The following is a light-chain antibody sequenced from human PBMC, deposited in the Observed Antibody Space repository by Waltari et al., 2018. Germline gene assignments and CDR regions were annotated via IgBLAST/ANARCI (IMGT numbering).Light chain of an antibody. CDR1: QSVSSC. J-gene: IGKJ4*01. Sequence: EVVMTQSPATLSVSPGDRATLSCRASQSVSSCVAWYQQKPGQAPRLLIYGASTRATGIPARFSGSGSGTAFTLTISSLQSEDFAVYYCQQYNDWPPRTFGGGTKVEIK. CDR3: QQYNDWPPRT. CDR2: GAS. V-gene: IGKV3-15*01.